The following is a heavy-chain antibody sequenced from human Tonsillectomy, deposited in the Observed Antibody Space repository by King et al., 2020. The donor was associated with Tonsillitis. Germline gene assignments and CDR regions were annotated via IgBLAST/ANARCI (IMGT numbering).Heavy chain of an antibody. CDR2: IYYSGNT. CDR1: GGSISSDY. J-gene: IGHJ4*02. D-gene: IGHD1-26*01. Sequence: QLQESGPGLVKPSETLSLTCTVSGGSISSDYWSWIRLTPGRGLEWIGYIYYSGNTKYNPSLKSRVTISADSSKNQFSLKLSSVTAADTAVYYVARSELVGTTTFDHWRPGSLVTPSS. V-gene: IGHV4-59*13. CDR3: ARSELVGTTTFDH.